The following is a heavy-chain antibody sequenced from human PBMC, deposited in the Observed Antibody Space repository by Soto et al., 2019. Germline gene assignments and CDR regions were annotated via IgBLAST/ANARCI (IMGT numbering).Heavy chain of an antibody. Sequence: DVQLLQSGGGLVQPGGSLRISCAASGFSFSSYAMSWVRQAPGQGLERVSAISRGGDSTYYADSVKGRFTISRDNAKNTLYLQMNGLRGDDTAVYYCASSFDWLTPYDYWGQGTLVTVSS. D-gene: IGHD3-9*01. CDR1: GFSFSSYA. J-gene: IGHJ4*02. CDR3: ASSFDWLTPYDY. CDR2: ISRGGDST. V-gene: IGHV3-23*01.